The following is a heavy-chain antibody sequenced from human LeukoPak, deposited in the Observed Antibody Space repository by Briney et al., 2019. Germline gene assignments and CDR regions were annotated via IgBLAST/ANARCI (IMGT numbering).Heavy chain of an antibody. CDR2: INPNSGRT. CDR3: ARADRLHGGPYLIGP. J-gene: IGHJ5*02. Sequence: ASVKVSCKTSGYTFTDYYLHWVRQAPGQGLEWMGWINPNSGRTSSAQRFQGRVTMTRDTSIATVYMEVSWLTSDDTAIYYCARADRLHGGPYLIGPWGQGTLVTVSS. D-gene: IGHD2-21*01. CDR1: GYTFTDYY. V-gene: IGHV1-2*02.